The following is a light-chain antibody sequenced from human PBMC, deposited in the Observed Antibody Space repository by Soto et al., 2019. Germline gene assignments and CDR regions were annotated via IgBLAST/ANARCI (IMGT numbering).Light chain of an antibody. J-gene: IGKJ4*01. Sequence: DIPMTQSPSSLSASVGDRVTITCRASQSISSYLNWYQQKPGKAAKLLIYAASSFKSGVQSRFSGSGSGTDFTLIISSLQPEDFATYYCQQSYSTPFTFGGGTKVEIK. CDR2: AAS. V-gene: IGKV1-39*01. CDR1: QSISSY. CDR3: QQSYSTPFT.